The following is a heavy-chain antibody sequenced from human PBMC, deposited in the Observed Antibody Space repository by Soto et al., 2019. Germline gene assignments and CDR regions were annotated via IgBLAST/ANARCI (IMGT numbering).Heavy chain of an antibody. Sequence: QVQLVESGGGVVQPGRSLRLSCAASGFTFSSYAMHWVRQAPGKGLEWVAVISYDGSNKYYADSVKGRFTISRDNSKNTLYLQMNSLRAEDTAVYYCARVVAAAGPRGGYFDYWGQGTLVTVSS. J-gene: IGHJ4*02. D-gene: IGHD6-13*01. CDR2: ISYDGSNK. CDR3: ARVVAAAGPRGGYFDY. CDR1: GFTFSSYA. V-gene: IGHV3-30*04.